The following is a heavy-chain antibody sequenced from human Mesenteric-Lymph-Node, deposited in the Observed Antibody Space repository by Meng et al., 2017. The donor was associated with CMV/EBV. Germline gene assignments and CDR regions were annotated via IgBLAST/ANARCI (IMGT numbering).Heavy chain of an antibody. CDR1: FTFSNYY. D-gene: IGHD3-22*01. CDR2: ISGVSTYI. J-gene: IGHJ4*02. CDR3: ARDPCPDSSGCYPGYFDY. V-gene: IGHV3-21*04. Sequence: FTFSNYYMNWVRQAPGKGLEWVSSISGVSTYIYYTDSVKGRFTISRDNAKNSLYLQMNSLRAEDTALYYCARDPCPDSSGCYPGYFDYWGQGTLVTVSS.